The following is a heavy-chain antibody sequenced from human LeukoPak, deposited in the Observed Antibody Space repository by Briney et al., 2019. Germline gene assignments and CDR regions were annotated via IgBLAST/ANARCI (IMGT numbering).Heavy chain of an antibody. D-gene: IGHD3-16*02. V-gene: IGHV1-2*02. CDR3: ARGTLRLGELSGPIDY. CDR2: INPNSGGT. J-gene: IGHJ4*02. CDR1: GFTFSSYA. Sequence: GGSLRLSCAASGFTFSSYAMHWVRQAPGQGLEWMGWINPNSGGTNYAQKFQGRVTMTRDTSISTAYMELSRLRSDDTAVYYCARGTLRLGELSGPIDYWGQGTLVTVSS.